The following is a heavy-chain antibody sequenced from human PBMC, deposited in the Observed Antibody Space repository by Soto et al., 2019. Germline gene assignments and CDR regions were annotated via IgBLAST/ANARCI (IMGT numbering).Heavy chain of an antibody. CDR1: GGSISSSNW. J-gene: IGHJ5*02. D-gene: IGHD3-3*01. Sequence: ASETLSLTCAVSGGSISSSNWWRWVRQPPGKGLEWIGEIYHSGSTNYNPSLKSRVTISVDKSKNQFSLKLSSVTAADTAVYYCARDPGGDLRSGYSNWFDPWGQGTLVTVSS. CDR3: ARDPGGDLRSGYSNWFDP. CDR2: IYHSGST. V-gene: IGHV4-4*02.